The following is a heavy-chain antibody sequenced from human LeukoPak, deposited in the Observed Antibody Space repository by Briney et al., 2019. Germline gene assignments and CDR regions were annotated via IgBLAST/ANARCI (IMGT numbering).Heavy chain of an antibody. CDR3: AREKVVRGIITYFFDY. CDR2: ISSSSSYI. Sequence: GGSLRLSCAASGFTFSSYSMSWVRQAPGKGLEWVSSISSSSSYIFYADSVKGRFTISRDNAKNSLYLQMNSLRAEDTAVYYCAREKVVRGIITYFFDYWGQGTLVTVSS. J-gene: IGHJ4*02. D-gene: IGHD3-10*01. V-gene: IGHV3-21*01. CDR1: GFTFSSYS.